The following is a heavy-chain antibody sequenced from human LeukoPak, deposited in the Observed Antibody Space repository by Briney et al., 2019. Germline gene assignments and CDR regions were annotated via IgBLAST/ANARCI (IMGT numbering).Heavy chain of an antibody. CDR2: IYPADSDI. J-gene: IGHJ5*02. D-gene: IGHD2-15*01. Sequence: GESLKISCKGSGYSINNYWIAWVRQMPGKGLEWMGIIYPADSDIRYSPSFQGQVTISADKSISTAYLQWNSLKASDTAMYYCARQEYCSGASCYTWFDPWGQATLVTVSS. CDR1: GYSINNYW. CDR3: ARQEYCSGASCYTWFDP. V-gene: IGHV5-51*01.